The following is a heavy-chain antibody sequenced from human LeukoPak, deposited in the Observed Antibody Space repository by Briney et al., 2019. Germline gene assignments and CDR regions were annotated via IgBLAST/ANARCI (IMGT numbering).Heavy chain of an antibody. Sequence: AASVKVSSKASGGTFSSYAISWVRQAPGQGLEWMGRIIPILGIANYAQKFQGRVTITADKSTSTAYMELSSLRSEDTAVYYCARVYCSSTSCYNAIFDPWGQGTLVTVSS. J-gene: IGHJ5*02. CDR3: ARVYCSSTSCYNAIFDP. D-gene: IGHD2-2*01. CDR2: IIPILGIA. CDR1: GGTFSSYA. V-gene: IGHV1-69*04.